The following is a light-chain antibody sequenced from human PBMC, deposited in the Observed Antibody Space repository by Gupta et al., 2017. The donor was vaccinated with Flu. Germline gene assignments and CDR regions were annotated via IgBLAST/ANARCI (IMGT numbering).Light chain of an antibody. Sequence: EGVLTQSPATLSWSPGERATLCGRASQSIRNFLAWYQQRPGQAPRLLIFDVFNRATGIPARFSGSGSGTDFTLTISSVEPEDVAVYYCQLSSAFGGGTKVEIK. CDR3: QLSSA. J-gene: IGKJ4*01. CDR1: QSIRNF. CDR2: DVF. V-gene: IGKV3-11*01.